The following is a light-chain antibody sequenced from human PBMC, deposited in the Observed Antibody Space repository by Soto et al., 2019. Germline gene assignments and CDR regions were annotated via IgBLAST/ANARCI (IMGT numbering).Light chain of an antibody. CDR2: TSS. J-gene: IGKJ2*01. CDR1: QNINNY. CDR3: QQNYNTPYT. V-gene: IGKV1-39*01. Sequence: DIQMTQSPSSLSASVGDRVTITCRASQNINNYLNWYRQKPGKAPKLLIYTSSILQSGVPSRFSGSGSGTDFTLTINSLQPEDFASYFCQQNYNTPYTFGQGTKLEIK.